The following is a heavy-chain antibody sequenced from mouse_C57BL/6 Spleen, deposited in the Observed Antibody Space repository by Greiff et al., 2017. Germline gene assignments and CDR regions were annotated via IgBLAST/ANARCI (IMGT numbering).Heavy chain of an antibody. D-gene: IGHD2-1*01. J-gene: IGHJ4*01. V-gene: IGHV2-5*01. CDR1: GFSLTSYG. CDR2: IWRGGST. CDR3: AKTVYYGNYDAMDY. Sequence: QVQLQQSGPGLVQPSQSLSITCTVSGFSLTSYGVHWVRQSPGKGLEWLGVIWRGGSTDYNAAFMSRLSITKDNSKSQVFFKMNSRQADDTAIYYCAKTVYYGNYDAMDYWGQGTSVTVSS.